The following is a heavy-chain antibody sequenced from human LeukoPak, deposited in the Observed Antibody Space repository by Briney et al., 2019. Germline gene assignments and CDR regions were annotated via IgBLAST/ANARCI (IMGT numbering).Heavy chain of an antibody. CDR2: IIPILGIA. V-gene: IGHV1-69*04. J-gene: IGHJ3*02. CDR3: ARDLDSTPVPGGFDI. Sequence: SVKVSCKASGYTFTSYDISWVRQAPGQGLEWMGRIIPILGIANYAQKFQGRVTITADKSTSTAYMELSSLRSEDTAVYYCARDLDSTPVPGGFDIWGQGTMVTVSS. D-gene: IGHD2-2*03. CDR1: GYTFTSYD.